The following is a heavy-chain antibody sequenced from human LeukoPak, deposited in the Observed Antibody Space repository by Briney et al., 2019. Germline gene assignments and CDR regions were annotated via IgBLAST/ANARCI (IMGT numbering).Heavy chain of an antibody. V-gene: IGHV4-59*01. Sequence: SETLSLTCTVSGGSISSYYWSWIRQPPGKGLEWIGYIYYSGSTNYNPSLKSRVTISVDTSKNQFSLKLSSVTAADTAVYYCARDPTYYYGSGSPNNWFDPWGQGTLVTVSS. CDR3: ARDPTYYYGSGSPNNWFDP. D-gene: IGHD3-10*01. J-gene: IGHJ5*02. CDR2: IYYSGST. CDR1: GGSISSYY.